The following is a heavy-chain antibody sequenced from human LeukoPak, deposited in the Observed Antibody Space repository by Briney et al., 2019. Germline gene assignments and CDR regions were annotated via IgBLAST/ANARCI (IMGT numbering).Heavy chain of an antibody. Sequence: GGSLKISCKTSGYSFSNFWIGWVRQMPGKGLEWMGIIYPGASDIRYSPSFQGQVTISADKSTTNAYLQWSSLKASDTAMYFCARQTKRGYSSGWSDVFDIWGQGTMVTVSS. CDR2: IYPGASDI. V-gene: IGHV5-51*01. J-gene: IGHJ3*02. CDR3: ARQTKRGYSSGWSDVFDI. CDR1: GYSFSNFW. D-gene: IGHD6-19*01.